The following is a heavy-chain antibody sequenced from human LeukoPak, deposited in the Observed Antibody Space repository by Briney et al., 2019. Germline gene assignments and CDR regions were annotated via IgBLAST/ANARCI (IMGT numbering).Heavy chain of an antibody. CDR1: GGSISSSSYY. D-gene: IGHD6-6*01. CDR2: IYYSGST. Sequence: PSETLSLTCTVSGGSISSSSYYWGWIRQPPGKGLEWIGSIYYSGSTYYNPSLKSRVTISVDTSKNQFSLKLSSVTAADTAVYYCANHNSSSSPLTYYYYMDVWGKGTTVTVSS. J-gene: IGHJ6*03. V-gene: IGHV4-39*01. CDR3: ANHNSSSSPLTYYYYMDV.